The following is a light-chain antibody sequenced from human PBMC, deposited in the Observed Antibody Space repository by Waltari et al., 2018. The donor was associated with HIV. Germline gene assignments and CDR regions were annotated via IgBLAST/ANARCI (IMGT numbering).Light chain of an antibody. Sequence: QSVLTQPPSASGTPGQRVTIPCSGSSSNIGSNTVNWYQQLPRPAPKLLIHTNNQRPSGVPDRFSGSKSGTSASVTISGLQSEDEADYYCATWDDSLNGPVFGGGTKLTVL. V-gene: IGLV1-44*01. J-gene: IGLJ3*02. CDR2: TNN. CDR1: SSNIGSNT. CDR3: ATWDDSLNGPV.